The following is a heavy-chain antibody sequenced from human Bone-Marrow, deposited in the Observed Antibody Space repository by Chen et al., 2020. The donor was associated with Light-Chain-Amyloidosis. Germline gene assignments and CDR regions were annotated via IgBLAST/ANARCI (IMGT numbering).Heavy chain of an antibody. CDR3: AEGSDGYNSDY. CDR1: GYTFPNYW. D-gene: IGHD2-21*01. Sequence: EVQLEQSGPEVKKPGESLKISCKGSGYTFPNYWIGWVRQVPGKGLEWMGGIYPDDSASRYSPSLERQVTSSAAKSITTAYLKWGSLKAWETAMYYCAEGSDGYNSDYSSQGTLVSVSS. J-gene: IGHJ4*02. V-gene: IGHV5-51*01. CDR2: IYPDDSAS.